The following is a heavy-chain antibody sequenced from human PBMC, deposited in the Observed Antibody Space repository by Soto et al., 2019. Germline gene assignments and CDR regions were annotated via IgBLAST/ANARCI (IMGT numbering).Heavy chain of an antibody. J-gene: IGHJ6*04. D-gene: IGHD1-1*01. CDR1: GYTFTSYD. Sequence: QVQLVQSGAEVKKPGASVKVSCKASGYTFTSYDINWVRHATVQGLEWMGWMNPNSGNTGYAQKLQGRVTLTMNTSISTADMELSSLRSEDTAVEYCARCTRDYYGMAVGGKGTTVTVSS. CDR2: MNPNSGNT. CDR3: ARCTRDYYGMAV. V-gene: IGHV1-8*01.